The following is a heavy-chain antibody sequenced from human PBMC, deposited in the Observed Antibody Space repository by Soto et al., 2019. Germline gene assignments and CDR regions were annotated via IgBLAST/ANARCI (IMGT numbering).Heavy chain of an antibody. CDR1: GGSVSSGSYY. Sequence: PPETLSLACTVSGGSVSSGSYYWGWIRQPPGNGLEWIGYIYYRGSTNYNPSLKSRVTISVDTSKNQFSLKLSSVTAADTAVYYCARDRGIQLWFDFDYWGQGTLVTVSS. CDR3: ARDRGIQLWFDFDY. D-gene: IGHD5-18*01. V-gene: IGHV4-61*01. J-gene: IGHJ4*02. CDR2: IYYRGST.